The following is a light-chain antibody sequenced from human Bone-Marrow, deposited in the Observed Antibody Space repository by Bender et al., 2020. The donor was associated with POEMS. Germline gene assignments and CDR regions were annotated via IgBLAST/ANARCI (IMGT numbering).Light chain of an antibody. CDR2: GFS. CDR1: SSDIGSSNL. CDR3: CSYAGTHLWA. V-gene: IGLV2-23*02. Sequence: QSALTQPASVSGFPGQSITISCTGTSSDIGSSNLVSWYQQHPGKAPKLLIYGFSKLPPGVSDRFSGSKSGNTAYLTISGPQAEDESDFYCCSYAGTHLWAFGGGTKLDVL. J-gene: IGLJ3*02.